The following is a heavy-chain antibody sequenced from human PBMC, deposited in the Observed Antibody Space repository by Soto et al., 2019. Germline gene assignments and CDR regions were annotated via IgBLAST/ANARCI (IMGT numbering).Heavy chain of an antibody. CDR1: GGSISSSNW. D-gene: IGHD1-20*01. Sequence: SETLSLTCAVSGGSISSSNWWSWVRQPPGKGLEWIGEIYHSGSTNYNPSLKSRVTISVDKSKNQFSLKLSSVTAADTAVYYSASSYTSTWVGWFDPWGQGTLVTVSS. CDR3: ASSYTSTWVGWFDP. V-gene: IGHV4-4*02. J-gene: IGHJ5*02. CDR2: IYHSGST.